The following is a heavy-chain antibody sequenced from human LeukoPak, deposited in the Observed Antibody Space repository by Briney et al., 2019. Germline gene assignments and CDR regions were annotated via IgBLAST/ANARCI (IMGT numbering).Heavy chain of an antibody. CDR3: AKTFGWPFYFDY. D-gene: IGHD2/OR15-2a*01. CDR2: ISGGGATT. V-gene: IGHV3-23*01. Sequence: QPGGSLRLSCAASGFPFSSYGMGWVRPAPGKGLEWVSSISGGGATTYYADSVKGRFTISRDNSKNTLHLDMSSLRAEDTAEYYCAKTFGWPFYFDYWGQGTLVTVSS. CDR1: GFPFSSYG. J-gene: IGHJ4*02.